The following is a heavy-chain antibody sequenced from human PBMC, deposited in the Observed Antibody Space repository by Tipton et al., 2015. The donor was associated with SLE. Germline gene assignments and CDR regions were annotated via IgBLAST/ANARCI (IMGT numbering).Heavy chain of an antibody. V-gene: IGHV4-31*03. D-gene: IGHD4-17*01. J-gene: IGHJ5*02. CDR3: ATRDYGDYTKWFDP. CDR2: IYYSGST. Sequence: TLSLTCTVSGGSISSGGYYWSWIRQHPGKGLEWIGYIYYSGSTYYNPSLKSRVTISVDTSKNQFSLKVSSVTAADTAVYYCATRDYGDYTKWFDPWGQGTLVTV. CDR1: GGSISSGGYY.